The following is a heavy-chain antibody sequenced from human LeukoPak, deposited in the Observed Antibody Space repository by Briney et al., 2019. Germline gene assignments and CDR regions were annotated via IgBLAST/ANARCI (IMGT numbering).Heavy chain of an antibody. CDR2: INPNSGGT. J-gene: IGHJ3*02. CDR3: ASGREYYGSGSHDDAFGI. CDR1: GYTFIGYY. Sequence: VASVKVSCKASGYTFIGYYIHWVRQAPGQGLEWMGWINPNSGGTNYAQKFQGRVTMTRDTSITTAYMELSRLRSDDTAVYYCASGREYYGSGSHDDAFGIWGQGTMVTVSS. D-gene: IGHD3-10*01. V-gene: IGHV1-2*02.